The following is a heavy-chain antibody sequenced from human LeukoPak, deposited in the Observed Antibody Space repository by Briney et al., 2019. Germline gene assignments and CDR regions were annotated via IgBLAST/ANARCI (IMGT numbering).Heavy chain of an antibody. CDR1: GYTFTSYG. CDR2: ISAYNGNT. Sequence: SVKVSCKASGYTFTSYGISWVRQAPGQGLEWMGWISAYNGNTNYAQKLQGRVTMTTDTSTSTAYMELKSLRSDDTAVYYCARLVKSSSWYFFGWFDPWGQGTLVTVSS. J-gene: IGHJ5*02. CDR3: ARLVKSSSWYFFGWFDP. V-gene: IGHV1-18*01. D-gene: IGHD6-13*01.